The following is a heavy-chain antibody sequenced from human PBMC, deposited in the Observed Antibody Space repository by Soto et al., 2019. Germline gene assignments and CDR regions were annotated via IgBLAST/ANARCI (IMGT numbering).Heavy chain of an antibody. D-gene: IGHD3-10*01. Sequence: PSETLSLTCTVSGGSISSGDYYWSWIRQPPGKGLEWIGYIYYSGSTYYNPSLKSRVTISVGTSKNQFSLKLSSVTAADTAVYYCARTQNYYGSGSYWLIFDYWGQGTLVTVSS. CDR1: GGSISSGDYY. J-gene: IGHJ4*02. CDR2: IYYSGST. V-gene: IGHV4-30-4*01. CDR3: ARTQNYYGSGSYWLIFDY.